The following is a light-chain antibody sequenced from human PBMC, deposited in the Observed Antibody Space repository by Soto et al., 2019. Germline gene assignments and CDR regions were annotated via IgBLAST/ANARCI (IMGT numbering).Light chain of an antibody. CDR3: QTWDTGIQV. J-gene: IGLJ3*02. CDR2: LNSDGSH. CDR1: SGHISYA. Sequence: QLVLTQSPSASASLGASVKLTCTLSSGHISYAIAWHQQQPEKGPRYLMKLNSDGSHSKGDGIPDRFSGSSSVAERYLTISSLQSEDEADYYCQTWDTGIQVFGGGTKLTVL. V-gene: IGLV4-69*01.